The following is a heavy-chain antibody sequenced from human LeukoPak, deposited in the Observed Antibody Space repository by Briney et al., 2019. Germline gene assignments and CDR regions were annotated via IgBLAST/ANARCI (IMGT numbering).Heavy chain of an antibody. CDR2: INLSGSRT. J-gene: IGHJ5*02. CDR3: ARDNSVGNTAWWFDP. V-gene: IGHV1-46*01. CDR1: GYTFTSHY. D-gene: IGHD1-26*01. Sequence: GASVKVSCKASGYTFTSHYMHWVRQAPGQGLEWMGLINLSGSRTTYAQKFQGRVTMSRDMSTTTDYMELSSLTSDDTAVYYCARDNSVGNTAWWFDPWGQGTLVTVSS.